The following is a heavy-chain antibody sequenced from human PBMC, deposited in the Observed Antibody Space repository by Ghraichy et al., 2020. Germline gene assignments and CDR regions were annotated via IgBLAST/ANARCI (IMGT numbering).Heavy chain of an antibody. J-gene: IGHJ5*02. CDR2: INHSGST. CDR3: VREGGGWSYWFDP. CDR1: GGSFSGYY. D-gene: IGHD1-26*01. Sequence: SETLSLTCAVYGGSFSGYYWSCIRQPPGKGLEWIGEINHSGSTNYNPSLKSRVTISVDTSKNQFSLKLSSVTAADTAVYYCVREGGGWSYWFDPWGQGTLVTVSS. V-gene: IGHV4-34*01.